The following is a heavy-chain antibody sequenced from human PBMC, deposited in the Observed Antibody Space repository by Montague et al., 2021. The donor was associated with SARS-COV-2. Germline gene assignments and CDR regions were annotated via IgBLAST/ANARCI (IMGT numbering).Heavy chain of an antibody. V-gene: IGHV4-59*01. CDR3: ARGGYYDNTGYYSDYYYNMDV. J-gene: IGHJ6*02. CDR2: ISHSGRT. CDR1: GGSIDSFY. D-gene: IGHD3-22*01. Sequence: SETLSLTYTVSGGSIDSFYWSWIRRPPGKGLEWIGCISHSGRTYYNPSLKSRVSMSVDTPKNQVSLRLSSLTAADTAVYYCARGGYYDNTGYYSDYYYNMDVWGQGTTVTVSS.